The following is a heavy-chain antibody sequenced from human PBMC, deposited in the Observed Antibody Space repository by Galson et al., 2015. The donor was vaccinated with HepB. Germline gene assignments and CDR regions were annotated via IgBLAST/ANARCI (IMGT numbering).Heavy chain of an antibody. V-gene: IGHV1-69*04. D-gene: IGHD4-17*01. Sequence: SVKVSCKASGGTFSSYAISWVRQAPGQGLEWMGRIIPILGIANYAQKFQGRVTITADKSTSTAYMELSSLRSEDTAVYYCARRGRTDYGDYGFAGFDPWGQGAVGTVSS. CDR3: ARRGRTDYGDYGFAGFDP. J-gene: IGHJ5*02. CDR1: GGTFSSYA. CDR2: IIPILGIA.